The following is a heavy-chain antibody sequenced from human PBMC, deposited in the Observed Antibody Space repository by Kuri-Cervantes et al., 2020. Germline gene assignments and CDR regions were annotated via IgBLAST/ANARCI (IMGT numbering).Heavy chain of an antibody. CDR3: ARAGSYGSFDY. Sequence: GESLKISCAASGFTFSSYSMNWVRQAPGKGLEWVSSISSSSSYIYYADSVKGRFTTSRDNAKNSLYLQMNGLRAEDTAVYYCARAGSYGSFDYWGQGTLVTVSS. CDR1: GFTFSSYS. CDR2: ISSSSSYI. J-gene: IGHJ4*02. D-gene: IGHD5-18*01. V-gene: IGHV3-21*01.